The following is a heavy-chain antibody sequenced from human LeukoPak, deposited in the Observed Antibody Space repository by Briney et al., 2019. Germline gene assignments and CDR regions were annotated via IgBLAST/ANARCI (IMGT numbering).Heavy chain of an antibody. Sequence: ASVKVSCKASGYTFTGYYMHWVRQAPGQGLEWMGRINPNSGGTNYAQKFQGRVTMTRDTSISTAYMELSRLRSDDTAVYCCARPRLGYCSGGSCYAIDYWGQGTLVTVSS. V-gene: IGHV1-2*06. D-gene: IGHD2-15*01. CDR3: ARPRLGYCSGGSCYAIDY. CDR2: INPNSGGT. CDR1: GYTFTGYY. J-gene: IGHJ4*02.